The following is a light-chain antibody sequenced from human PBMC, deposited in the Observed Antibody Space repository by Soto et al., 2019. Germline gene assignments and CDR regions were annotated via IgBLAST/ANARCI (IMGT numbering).Light chain of an antibody. CDR2: AAS. Sequence: EIVLTQSPGTLSLSPGEGATLSCRASQSVTSNCLAWYHQKPGQAPRLLIYAASSRLTGIPDRFSGSGSGTDFTLPISRLEPEDFAVYYCQQYGSSPYTFGQGTKLEIK. V-gene: IGKV3-20*01. CDR3: QQYGSSPYT. J-gene: IGKJ2*01. CDR1: QSVTSNC.